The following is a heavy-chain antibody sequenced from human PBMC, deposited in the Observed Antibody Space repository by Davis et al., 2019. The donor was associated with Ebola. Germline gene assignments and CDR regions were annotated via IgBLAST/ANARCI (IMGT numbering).Heavy chain of an antibody. V-gene: IGHV3-11*01. J-gene: IGHJ4*02. CDR2: ISSSGSTI. CDR1: GYTVGSDF. D-gene: IGHD3-16*01. CDR3: ATMGGDYIWGSYYFDY. Sequence: GESLKISCSASGYTVGSDFMIWARQAPGKGLEWVSYISSSGSTIYYADSVKGRFTISRDNAKNSLYLQMNSLRAEDTAVYYCATMGGDYIWGSYYFDYWGQGTLVTVSS.